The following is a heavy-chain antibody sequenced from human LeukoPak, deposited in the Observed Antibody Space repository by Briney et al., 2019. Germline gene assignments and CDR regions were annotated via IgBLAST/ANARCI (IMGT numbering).Heavy chain of an antibody. J-gene: IGHJ6*02. CDR3: ARPSWAIAVTGTEDGMDV. Sequence: RTSETLSLTCTVSGGSISSSRYYWGWIRQPPGKGLEWIGNIYYSGSTYYNPSLKSRVTISLDTSKNQFSLKLSSVTAADTAVYYCARPSWAIAVTGTEDGMDVWGQGTSVTVSS. CDR2: IYYSGST. CDR1: GGSISSSRYY. V-gene: IGHV4-39*01. D-gene: IGHD6-19*01.